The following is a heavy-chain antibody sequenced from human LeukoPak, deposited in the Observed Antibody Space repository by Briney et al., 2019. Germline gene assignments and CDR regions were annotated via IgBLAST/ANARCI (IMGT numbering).Heavy chain of an antibody. CDR2: MNEDGSVK. J-gene: IGHJ3*02. V-gene: IGHV3-7*01. CDR1: GFTLSNYW. D-gene: IGHD2-15*01. Sequence: LPGGSLRLSCAASGFTLSNYWMTWVRQVPGKGLEWVANMNEDGSVKNYVDSVKGRFTISRDNAKNSLYLQMNSLRAEDTAVYYCARDVSPYCSDGICYDAFDIWGQETMATVSS. CDR3: ARDVSPYCSDGICYDAFDI.